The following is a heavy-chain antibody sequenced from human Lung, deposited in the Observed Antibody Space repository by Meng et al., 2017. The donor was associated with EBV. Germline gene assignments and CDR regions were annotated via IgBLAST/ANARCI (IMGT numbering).Heavy chain of an antibody. D-gene: IGHD5-12*01. J-gene: IGHJ4*02. CDR1: GGSISSGGYS. V-gene: IGHV4-30-2*03. CDR2: INHSGST. CDR3: ARRMTVAIDF. Sequence: QLQRQECGLGPVKPSQTPSLTCAVSGGSISSGGYSWSWIRQPPGKGLEWIGEINHSGSTNYNPSLKSRVTISVDRSKNQFSLKVNSVTAAGTAVYYCARRMTVAIDFWGQGTLVTVSS.